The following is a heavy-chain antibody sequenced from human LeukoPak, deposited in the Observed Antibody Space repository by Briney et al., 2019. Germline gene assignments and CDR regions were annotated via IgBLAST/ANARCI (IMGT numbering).Heavy chain of an antibody. V-gene: IGHV3-23*01. Sequence: PGGSLRLSCAASGFTFSSYAMSWVRQAPGKGLEWVSAISGSGGNTYYADSVKGRFTISRDNSKNTLYLQMNSLRAEDTAVYYCARDGFSSSWYGRALDYWGQGTLVTVSS. J-gene: IGHJ4*02. CDR1: GFTFSSYA. CDR2: ISGSGGNT. D-gene: IGHD6-13*01. CDR3: ARDGFSSSWYGRALDY.